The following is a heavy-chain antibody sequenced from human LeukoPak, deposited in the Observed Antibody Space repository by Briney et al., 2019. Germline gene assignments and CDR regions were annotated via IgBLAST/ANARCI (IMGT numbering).Heavy chain of an antibody. V-gene: IGHV1-46*01. CDR1: GYTFTSYY. CDR3: ARDVLRYFDWLLSYYYYGMDV. D-gene: IGHD3-9*01. CDR2: INPSGGST. J-gene: IGHJ6*02. Sequence: ASVKVSCKASGYTFTSYYMHWVRQAPGQVLEWMGIINPSGGSTSYAQKFQGRVTMTRDTSTSTVYMELSSLRSEDTAVYYCARDVLRYFDWLLSYYYYGMDVWGQGTTVTVSS.